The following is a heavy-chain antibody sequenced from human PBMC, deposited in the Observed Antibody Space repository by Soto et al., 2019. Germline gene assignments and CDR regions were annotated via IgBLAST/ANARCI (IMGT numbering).Heavy chain of an antibody. CDR1: GGSINNYY. V-gene: IGHV4-59*01. J-gene: IGHJ4*02. CDR3: GRGGEGTPLLPVDS. CDR2: VYYTGST. Sequence: SETLSLTCTVSGGSINNYYWTWIRQPPGKGLEWIGHVYYTGSTSYSPSLKSRVSMSVDTSKDQFSLKLSSMTAADAAVYYCGRGGEGTPLLPVDSWGQGILVTVSS. D-gene: IGHD2-21*01.